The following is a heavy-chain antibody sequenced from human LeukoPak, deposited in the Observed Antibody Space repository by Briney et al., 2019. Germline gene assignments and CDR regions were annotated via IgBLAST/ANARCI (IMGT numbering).Heavy chain of an antibody. J-gene: IGHJ6*04. CDR3: ARGGSDFEYYYYGMDV. CDR2: IIPIFGTA. V-gene: IGHV1-69*06. CDR1: GRTFSSYA. D-gene: IGHD1-26*01. Sequence: GASVKVSCKASGRTFSSYAISWVRQAPGQGLEWMGGIIPIFGTANYAQKFQGRVTITADKSTSTAYMELSSLRSEDTAVYYCARGGSDFEYYYYGMDVWGKGTTVTVSS.